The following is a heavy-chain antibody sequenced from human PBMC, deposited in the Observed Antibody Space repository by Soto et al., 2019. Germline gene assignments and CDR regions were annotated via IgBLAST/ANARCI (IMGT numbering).Heavy chain of an antibody. V-gene: IGHV4-59*12. D-gene: IGHD4-17*01. CDR2: ISDGGST. J-gene: IGHJ5*02. CDR3: AMTIYGDYVLWFDP. CDR1: GGSIYTYY. Sequence: PSETLSLTCNVSGGSIYTYYWNWIRQSPGKGLEWIGYISDGGSTNYNPSLKSRVTISVDTSKNQFSLKLSSVTAADTAVYYCAMTIYGDYVLWFDPWGQGTLVTVSS.